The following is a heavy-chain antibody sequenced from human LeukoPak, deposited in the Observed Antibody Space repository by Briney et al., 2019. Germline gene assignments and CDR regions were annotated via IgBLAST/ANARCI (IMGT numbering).Heavy chain of an antibody. CDR1: GFTFSASA. V-gene: IGHV3-73*01. CDR2: IRIKANGYAT. J-gene: IGHJ4*02. Sequence: GGSLRLSCAASGFTFSASAIHWVRQASGKGLEWVGRIRIKANGYATGYAASVKGRFTISRDDSKNTAYLQLNSLKAEDTAMYFCASSVTGHFGYWGQGNLVTVSS. D-gene: IGHD6-19*01. CDR3: ASSVTGHFGY.